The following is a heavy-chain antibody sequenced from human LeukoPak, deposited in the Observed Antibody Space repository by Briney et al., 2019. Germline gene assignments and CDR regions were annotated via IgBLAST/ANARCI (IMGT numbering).Heavy chain of an antibody. V-gene: IGHV4-39*07. CDR1: GGSISSSSYY. Sequence: PSETLSLTCTVSGGSISSSSYYWGWIRQPPGKGLEWIGSIYYSGSTYYNPSLKSRVTISVDTSKNQFSLKLSSVTAADTAVYYCAREDGSGWVDYWGQGTLVTVSS. J-gene: IGHJ4*02. CDR2: IYYSGST. CDR3: AREDGSGWVDY. D-gene: IGHD6-19*01.